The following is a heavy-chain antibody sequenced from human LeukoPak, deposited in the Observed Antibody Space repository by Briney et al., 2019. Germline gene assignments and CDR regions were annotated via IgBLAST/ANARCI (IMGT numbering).Heavy chain of an antibody. J-gene: IGHJ6*04. CDR3: ARDSSCDISTGHFGNDGMDV. CDR1: GGSMSNYY. Sequence: PSETLSLTCSVSGGSMSNYYWSWIRQAPGKGLEWIGYIHDTGSTNYNPSLKSRVTISVDTSKNQFSLELSSVTAADTAVYFCARDSSCDISTGHFGNDGMDVWGRGTTVIVSS. V-gene: IGHV4-59*01. CDR2: IHDTGST. D-gene: IGHD3-9*01.